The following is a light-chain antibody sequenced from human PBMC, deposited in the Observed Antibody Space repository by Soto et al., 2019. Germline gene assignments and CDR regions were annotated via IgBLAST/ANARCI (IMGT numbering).Light chain of an antibody. CDR3: QSYDSSLSGWKV. CDR1: SSNIGAGYD. V-gene: IGLV1-40*01. CDR2: GNS. Sequence: QSVLTQPPSVSGAPGQRVTISCTGSSSNIGAGYDVHWYQQLPGTAPKHRIYGNSSRPSGVPDRFSGSKSGTSASLAITGLQAEDEADYYCQSYDSSLSGWKVFGGGTKLTVL. J-gene: IGLJ2*01.